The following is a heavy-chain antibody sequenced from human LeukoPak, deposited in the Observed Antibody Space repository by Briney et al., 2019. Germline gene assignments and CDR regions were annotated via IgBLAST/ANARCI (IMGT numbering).Heavy chain of an antibody. CDR1: GFTFSSYS. Sequence: PGGSLRLSCAASGFTFSSYSMNWVRQAPGKGLEWVSSISSSSSYIYYADSVKGRFTISRDNAKNSLYLQMNSLRAEDTAVYYCARDRAGGYNSVDYWGQGTLVTVSS. V-gene: IGHV3-21*01. CDR2: ISSSSSYI. D-gene: IGHD5-24*01. J-gene: IGHJ4*02. CDR3: ARDRAGGYNSVDY.